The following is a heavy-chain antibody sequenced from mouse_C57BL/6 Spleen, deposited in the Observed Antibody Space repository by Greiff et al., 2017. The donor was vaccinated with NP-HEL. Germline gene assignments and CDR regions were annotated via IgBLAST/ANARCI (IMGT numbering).Heavy chain of an antibody. D-gene: IGHD1-1*01. V-gene: IGHV1-55*01. CDR1: GYTFTSYW. Sequence: QVQLQQPGAELVKPGASVKMSCKASGYTFTSYWITWVKQRPGQGLEWIGDIYPGSGSTNYNEKFKSKATLTVDTSSNTAYMQLSSLTSEDSAVYYCARDYYGSRRWYFDVWGTGTTVTVSS. CDR3: ARDYYGSRRWYFDV. J-gene: IGHJ1*03. CDR2: IYPGSGST.